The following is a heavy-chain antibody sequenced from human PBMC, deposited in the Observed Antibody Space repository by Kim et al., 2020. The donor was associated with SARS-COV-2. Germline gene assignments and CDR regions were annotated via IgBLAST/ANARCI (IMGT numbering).Heavy chain of an antibody. D-gene: IGHD2-2*01. J-gene: IGHJ4*02. Sequence: SETLSLTCTVSGGSISSHYWNWIRQPPGKGLEWIGYIHYSGSTNYNPSLKSRVTISVDTSKNQFSLKLSSVTAADTAVYYCARQEKGCSSNSCYAKNFDYWCQGTLVTVSS. V-gene: IGHV4-59*08. CDR1: GGSISSHY. CDR3: ARQEKGCSSNSCYAKNFDY. CDR2: IHYSGST.